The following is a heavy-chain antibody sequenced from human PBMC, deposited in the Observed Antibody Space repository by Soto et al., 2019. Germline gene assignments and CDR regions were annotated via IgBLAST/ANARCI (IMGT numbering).Heavy chain of an antibody. J-gene: IGHJ4*02. Sequence: PSETLSLTCTVSGGSISSSSYYWGWIRQPPGKGLEWIGSVYYSGTAYYNPSLKSRVTISVDTSKNQFSLKLSSVTAADTAVYYCVRTSGYSYDFWGQGTLVTVSS. CDR3: VRTSGYSYDF. CDR1: GGSISSSSYY. V-gene: IGHV4-39*01. CDR2: VYYSGTA. D-gene: IGHD5-18*01.